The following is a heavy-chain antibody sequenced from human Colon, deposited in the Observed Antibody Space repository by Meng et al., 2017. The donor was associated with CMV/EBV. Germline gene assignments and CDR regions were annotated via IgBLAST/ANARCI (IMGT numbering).Heavy chain of an antibody. CDR3: ARHYYYPDP. CDR2: ISYSGST. D-gene: IGHD3-16*01. J-gene: IGHJ5*02. V-gene: IGHV4-59*01. CDR1: GGSISNFY. Sequence: GSLRLSCTVSGGSISNFYWGWIRQPPGKGLEWIGYISYSGSTNYNPSLKSRVTISVDTSKNQFSLKLSSVTAADTAVYYCARHYYYPDPWGQGTLVTVSS.